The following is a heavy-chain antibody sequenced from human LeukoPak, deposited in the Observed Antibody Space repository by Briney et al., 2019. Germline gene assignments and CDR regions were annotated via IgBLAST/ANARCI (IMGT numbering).Heavy chain of an antibody. CDR1: GGSISSYY. CDR2: IYYSGST. J-gene: IGHJ4*02. Sequence: SETLSLTCTVSGGSISSYYWSWIRQPPGKGLEWIGYIYYSGSTNYNPSLKSRVTISVDTSKNQFSLKLSSVTAADTAVYYCARGELYYDILTGYQKDYGDFDYWGQGTLVTVSS. D-gene: IGHD3-9*01. CDR3: ARGELYYDILTGYQKDYGDFDY. V-gene: IGHV4-59*12.